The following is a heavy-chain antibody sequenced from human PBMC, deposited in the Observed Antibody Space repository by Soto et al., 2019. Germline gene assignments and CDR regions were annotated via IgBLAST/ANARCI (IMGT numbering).Heavy chain of an antibody. V-gene: IGHV5-51*01. Sequence: EVQLVQSGAEVKKPGESLKISCKGSGYSFTSYWIGWVRQMPGKGLEWMGIIYPGDSDTRYSPSFQGQVTISADKSISTDYLQWSSLKASDTAMYYCARHGVAAAAKLYYYYGMDVWGQGTTVTVSS. CDR1: GYSFTSYW. D-gene: IGHD6-13*01. CDR3: ARHGVAAAAKLYYYYGMDV. J-gene: IGHJ6*02. CDR2: IYPGDSDT.